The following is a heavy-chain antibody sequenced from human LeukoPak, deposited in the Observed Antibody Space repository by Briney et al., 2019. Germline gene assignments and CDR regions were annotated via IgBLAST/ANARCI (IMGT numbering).Heavy chain of an antibody. J-gene: IGHJ6*03. CDR2: INTDGGTT. D-gene: IGHD3-16*02. CDR3: ARGSSLAYYVDV. Sequence: GGSLRLSCVASGFTFSSYWMHWVRHAPGKGLVWVSRINTDGGTTTHADSVKGRFTISRDNAKNTLYLQMNSLRAEDTAVYYCARGSSLAYYVDVWGKGTTVTVSS. CDR1: GFTFSSYW. V-gene: IGHV3-74*01.